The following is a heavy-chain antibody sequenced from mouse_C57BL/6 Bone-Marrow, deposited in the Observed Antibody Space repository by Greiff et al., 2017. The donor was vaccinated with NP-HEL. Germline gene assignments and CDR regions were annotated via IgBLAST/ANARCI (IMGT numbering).Heavy chain of an antibody. CDR2: ISDGGSYT. V-gene: IGHV5-4*03. J-gene: IGHJ4*01. CDR1: GFTFSSYA. CDR3: ARAPYYYGSKRYYYAMDY. D-gene: IGHD1-1*01. Sequence: EVKVVESGGGLVKPGGSLKLSCAASGFTFSSYAMSWVRQTPEKRLEWVATISDGGSYTYYPDNVKGRFTISRDNAKNNLYLQMSHLKSEDTAMYYCARAPYYYGSKRYYYAMDYWGQGTSVTVSS.